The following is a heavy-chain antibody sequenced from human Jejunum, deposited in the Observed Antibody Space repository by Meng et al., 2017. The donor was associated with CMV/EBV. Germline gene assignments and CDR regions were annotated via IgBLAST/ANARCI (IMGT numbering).Heavy chain of an antibody. Sequence: QVPLQVSGPGLLKPSETLSLTCTVSGGSINNYYWSWIRQSAGKGLEWIGRFYSSDTYNYHPSLNSRVTMSLDTSKNQFSLNLRSVTAADTAIYYCARGPGASTREGFDYWGLGTLVTVSS. J-gene: IGHJ4*02. CDR3: ARGPGASTREGFDY. D-gene: IGHD1-26*01. CDR2: FYSSDTY. CDR1: GGSINNYY. V-gene: IGHV4-4*07.